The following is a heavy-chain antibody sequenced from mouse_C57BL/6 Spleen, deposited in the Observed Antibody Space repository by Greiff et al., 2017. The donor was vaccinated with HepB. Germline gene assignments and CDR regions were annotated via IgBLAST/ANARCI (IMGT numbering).Heavy chain of an antibody. D-gene: IGHD6-1*01. CDR3: ARGASY. V-gene: IGHV1-50*01. J-gene: IGHJ2*01. CDR1: GYTFTSYW. Sequence: QVHVKQPGAELVKPGASVKLSCKASGYTFTSYWMQWVKQRPGQGLEWIGEIDPSDSYTNYNQKFKGKATLTVDTSSSTAYMQLSSLTSEDSAVYYCARGASYWGQGTTLTVSS. CDR2: IDPSDSYT.